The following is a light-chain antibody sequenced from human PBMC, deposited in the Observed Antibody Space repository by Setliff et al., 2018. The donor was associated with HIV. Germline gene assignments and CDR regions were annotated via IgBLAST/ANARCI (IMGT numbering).Light chain of an antibody. Sequence: QSALAQPASVSGSPGQSITISCTGTSSDVGTYSLVSWYQQHPGKAPKLMIYEVSQRPSGISNRFSGSKSGNTASLTISGPQAEDEADYYCCSYAGSTTLYVFGTGTKVTVL. CDR1: SSDVGTYSL. V-gene: IGLV2-23*02. J-gene: IGLJ1*01. CDR3: CSYAGSTTLYV. CDR2: EVS.